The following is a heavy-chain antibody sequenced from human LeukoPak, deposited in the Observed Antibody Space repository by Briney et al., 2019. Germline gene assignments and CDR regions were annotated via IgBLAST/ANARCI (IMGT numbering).Heavy chain of an antibody. CDR3: ATAPVPAEV. V-gene: IGHV1-24*01. Sequence: VKVSCKASGYTFTGYYMHWVRQAPGKGLEWMGGFDPEDGETIYAQKFQGRVTMTEDTSTDTAYMELSSLRSEDTAVYYCATAPVPAEVWGQGTLVTVSS. CDR2: FDPEDGET. CDR1: GYTFTGYY. J-gene: IGHJ4*02. D-gene: IGHD2-2*01.